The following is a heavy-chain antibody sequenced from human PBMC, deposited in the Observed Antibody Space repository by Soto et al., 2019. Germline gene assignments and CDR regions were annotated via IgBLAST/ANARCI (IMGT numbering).Heavy chain of an antibody. CDR2: IIPILGIA. J-gene: IGHJ3*02. D-gene: IGHD1-26*01. V-gene: IGHV1-69*04. CDR3: ARDVGPSIVGATRVGAFDI. Sequence: GASVKVSCKASGGTFSSYTISWVRQAPGQGLEWMGRIIPILGIANYAQKFQGRVTITADKSTSTAYMELSSLRSEDTAVYYCARDVGPSIVGATRVGAFDIWGQGTMVTVSS. CDR1: GGTFSSYT.